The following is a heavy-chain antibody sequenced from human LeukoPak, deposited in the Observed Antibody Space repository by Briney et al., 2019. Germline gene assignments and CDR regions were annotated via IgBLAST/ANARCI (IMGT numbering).Heavy chain of an antibody. J-gene: IGHJ6*04. CDR3: AELGITMIGGV. CDR1: GFTLSSYY. D-gene: IGHD3-10*02. Sequence: GGSLRLSCAASGFTLSSYYMSWVRQAPGKGLEWVANIKQDGSEKNYVDSVKGRFTISRDNAKNSLYLQMNSLRAEDTAVYYCAELGITMIGGVWGKGTTVTISS. V-gene: IGHV3-7*01. CDR2: IKQDGSEK.